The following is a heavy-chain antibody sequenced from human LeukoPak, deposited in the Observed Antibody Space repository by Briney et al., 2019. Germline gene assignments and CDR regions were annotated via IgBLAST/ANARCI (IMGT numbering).Heavy chain of an antibody. CDR3: ATVTKAAYDY. D-gene: IGHD4-17*01. V-gene: IGHV1-18*01. CDR2: ISAYNGNT. CDR1: GYTFTSYG. Sequence: GASMKVSCKASGYTFTSYGVSWVRQAPGQGLEWMRWISAYNGNTNYAQKLQGRVTMTTDTSTSTAYMELRSLRSDDTAVYYCATVTKAAYDYWGQGILVTVSS. J-gene: IGHJ4*02.